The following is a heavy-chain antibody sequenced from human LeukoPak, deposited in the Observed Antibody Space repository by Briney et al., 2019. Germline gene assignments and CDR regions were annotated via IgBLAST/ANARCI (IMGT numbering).Heavy chain of an antibody. D-gene: IGHD2-2*01. V-gene: IGHV3-23*01. J-gene: IGHJ6*03. CDR2: ISGSGGST. CDR1: GFTFSSYA. Sequence: GGSLRLSCAASGFTFSSYAMSWVRQAPGKGLEWVSAISGSGGSTYYADSVKGRFTISRDNSKNTLYLQMNSLRAVDTAVYYCAKTRYCSSTSCKYYYYYYMDVWGKGTTVTVSS. CDR3: AKTRYCSSTSCKYYYYYYMDV.